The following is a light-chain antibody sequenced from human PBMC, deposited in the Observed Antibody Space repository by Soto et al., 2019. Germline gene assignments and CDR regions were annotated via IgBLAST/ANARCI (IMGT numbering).Light chain of an antibody. Sequence: QSALTQPASVSGSPGQSITISCTGTISDVGGYNYVSWYQHHPGKAPNLMIYEVFNRPSGVSNRFSGSRSGNTASLTISGLQAEVEGDYYCTSYAGTAPHVVFGGGTKVTVL. J-gene: IGLJ2*01. CDR3: TSYAGTAPHVV. V-gene: IGLV2-14*01. CDR2: EVF. CDR1: ISDVGGYNY.